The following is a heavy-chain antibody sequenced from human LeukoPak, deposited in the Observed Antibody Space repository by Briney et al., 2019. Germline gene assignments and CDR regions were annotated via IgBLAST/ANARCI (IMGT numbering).Heavy chain of an antibody. D-gene: IGHD2-15*01. CDR3: AGDSELGYCSA. CDR2: INLDGTII. V-gene: IGHV3-74*01. CDR1: GFAFRNYW. Sequence: GGSLRLSCRASGFAFRNYWMHWVRQAPGKGLEWVSRINLDGTIIRYADSVEGRFTISRDNAKSTLFLHINSLTADDTAVYFCAGDSELGYCSAWGQGTLVTVSS. J-gene: IGHJ4*02.